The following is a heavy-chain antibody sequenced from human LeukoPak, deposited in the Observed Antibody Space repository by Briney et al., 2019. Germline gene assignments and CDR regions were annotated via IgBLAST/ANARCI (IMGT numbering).Heavy chain of an antibody. V-gene: IGHV1-2*02. D-gene: IGHD1-26*01. J-gene: IGHJ4*02. CDR1: GYTFTGYY. Sequence: ASVKVSCKASGYTFTGYYMHWVRQAPGQGLEWMGWINPNSGGTNYAQKFQGRVTMTRDKSISTAYMELSRLRSDDTAVYYCARDDWELRGAFDYWGQGTLVTVSS. CDR2: INPNSGGT. CDR3: ARDDWELRGAFDY.